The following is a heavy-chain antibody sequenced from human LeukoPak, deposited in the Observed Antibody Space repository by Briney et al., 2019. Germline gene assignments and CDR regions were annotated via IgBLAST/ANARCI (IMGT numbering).Heavy chain of an antibody. CDR1: GDSMSSSNW. V-gene: IGHV4-4*02. J-gene: IGHJ6*03. CDR2: IHHSGST. Sequence: SEALSLTCAVSGDSMSSSNWCGWVRQTPGKGVGWIGEIHHSGSTNSNPSRKSRVIISVDKSKNQFSMKLSSVTAADTAVYYCARIRGYGRDYYFYYMDVWGKGTTVTVSS. CDR3: ARIRGYGRDYYFYYMDV. D-gene: IGHD6-13*01.